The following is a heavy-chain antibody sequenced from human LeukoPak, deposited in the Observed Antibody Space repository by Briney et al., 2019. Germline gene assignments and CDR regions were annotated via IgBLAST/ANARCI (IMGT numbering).Heavy chain of an antibody. CDR3: AREGLKMVRGVIPKEAWGWFDP. CDR1: GGSISSSY. V-gene: IGHV4-4*07. CDR2: IYTSGST. Sequence: SETLSLTCTVSGGSISSSYWNWIRQPAGKGLEWIVRIYTSGSTNYNPSLKSRVTISVDTSKNHFSLKLRSVTAADTAVYYCAREGLKMVRGVIPKEAWGWFDPWGQGTLVTVSS. J-gene: IGHJ5*02. D-gene: IGHD3-10*01.